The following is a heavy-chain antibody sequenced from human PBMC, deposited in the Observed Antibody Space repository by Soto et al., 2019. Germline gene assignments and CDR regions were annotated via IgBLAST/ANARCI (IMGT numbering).Heavy chain of an antibody. CDR3: VASLAASGLNWLDP. J-gene: IGHJ5*02. CDR1: GYSITSGFY. CDR2: ISYSAKT. D-gene: IGHD6-13*01. Sequence: SETLSLTCGVSGYSITSGFYWGWVRQSPGKGLEWIGTISYSAKTFYNPSLASRFSMAVDSSKNQFSLRLTSVTAADTAVYYCVASLAASGLNWLDPWGRGTLVTVSS. V-gene: IGHV4-38-2*01.